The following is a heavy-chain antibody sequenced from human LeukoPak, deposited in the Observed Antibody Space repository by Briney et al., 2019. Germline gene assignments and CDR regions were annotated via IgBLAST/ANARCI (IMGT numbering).Heavy chain of an antibody. CDR3: ARAAIAVAGDYHYHYMDV. Sequence: ASVKVSCKVSGYTLTELSMHWVRQAPGQGLEWMGWIYPTSGDIDYSHIFEGRVTMTRDTSTSTAYMELSRLRSDDTAVYYCARAAIAVAGDYHYHYMDVWGKGTTVTVSS. CDR2: IYPTSGDI. CDR1: GYTLTELS. D-gene: IGHD6-19*01. J-gene: IGHJ6*03. V-gene: IGHV1-2*02.